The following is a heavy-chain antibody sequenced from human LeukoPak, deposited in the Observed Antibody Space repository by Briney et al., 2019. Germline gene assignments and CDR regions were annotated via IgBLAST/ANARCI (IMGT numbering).Heavy chain of an antibody. V-gene: IGHV3-53*01. CDR2: IYGGGST. Sequence: GGSLRLSCAASEFIVSSKCMSWVRQAPGKGLEWVSVIYGGGSTYNADSVKGRFTISRDKSKNTLYLQMNSVRAEDTAVYYCARGSYYDSSGSNAFDIWGQGTMVTVSS. J-gene: IGHJ3*02. CDR3: ARGSYYDSSGSNAFDI. D-gene: IGHD3-22*01. CDR1: EFIVSSKC.